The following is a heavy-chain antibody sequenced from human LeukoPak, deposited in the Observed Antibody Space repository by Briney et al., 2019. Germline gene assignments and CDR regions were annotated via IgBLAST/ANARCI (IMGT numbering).Heavy chain of an antibody. Sequence: ASVKVSCKASGYTFTSYDINWGRQATGQGLEWMGWMNPNSGNTGYAQKFQGRVTITRNNSISTAYMEMSSLRSEDTAVYYCARGDQSFNWFDPWGQGTLVTVSS. CDR2: MNPNSGNT. V-gene: IGHV1-8*03. J-gene: IGHJ5*02. D-gene: IGHD1-26*01. CDR3: ARGDQSFNWFDP. CDR1: GYTFTSYD.